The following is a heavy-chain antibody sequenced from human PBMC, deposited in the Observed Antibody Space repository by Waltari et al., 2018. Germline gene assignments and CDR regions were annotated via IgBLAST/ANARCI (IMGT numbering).Heavy chain of an antibody. V-gene: IGHV4-34*01. D-gene: IGHD5-18*01. J-gene: IGHJ4*02. CDR3: ARGYSNGYGPGDS. CDR2: INHGGTT. CDR1: GASLRNHF. Sequence: QVQLQQWAAGLVKPSETLSPTCAVYGASLRNHFWSWIRQAPGKGLEWIGEINHGGTTNYNPSLKSRVTISVDTSKSQFSLRLRSVTAADTAVYYCARGYSNGYGPGDSWGQGTLVTVSS.